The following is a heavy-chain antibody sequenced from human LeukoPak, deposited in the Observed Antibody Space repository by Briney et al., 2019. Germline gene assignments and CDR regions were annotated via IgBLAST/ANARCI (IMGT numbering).Heavy chain of an antibody. V-gene: IGHV4-39*01. CDR3: ARSSAAEGPTHNWFGP. D-gene: IGHD6-13*01. Sequence: GSLRLSCAASGFTFSSYAMSWIRQPPGKGLEWIGSIYYSGDTYYNPSLRSRVIISVDTSKNQFSLKLTSVTAADTAVYYCARSSAAEGPTHNWFGPWGQGTLVTVPS. J-gene: IGHJ5*02. CDR2: IYYSGDT. CDR1: GFTFSSYA.